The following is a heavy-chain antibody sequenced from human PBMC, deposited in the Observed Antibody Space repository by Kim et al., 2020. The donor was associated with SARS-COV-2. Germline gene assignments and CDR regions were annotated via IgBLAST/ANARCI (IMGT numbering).Heavy chain of an antibody. Sequence: GGSLRLSCSASGFIFSDYAIHWVRRAPGMGLQYVSATTRDGDGSFYADSVKDRFTIFRDNSKNTLFLQMSGLRAEDTAVYYCVRDGRNYGAVHWGQGTLVSVS. D-gene: IGHD1-7*01. CDR2: TTRDGDGS. CDR3: VRDGRNYGAVH. V-gene: IGHV3-64D*06. J-gene: IGHJ4*02. CDR1: GFIFSDYA.